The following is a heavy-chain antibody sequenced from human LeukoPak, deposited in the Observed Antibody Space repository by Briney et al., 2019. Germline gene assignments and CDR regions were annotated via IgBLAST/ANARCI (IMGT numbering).Heavy chain of an antibody. CDR3: ARVSRYFDFNWFDP. CDR1: GFTFNNYA. J-gene: IGHJ5*02. D-gene: IGHD3-9*01. V-gene: IGHV3-23*01. Sequence: GGPLRLSCAASGFTFNNYAMSWVRQAPGKGLEWVSAFSGSGGSTFYADSVKGRFTISRDNAKNSLYLQMNSLRAEDTAVYYCARVSRYFDFNWFDPWGQGTLVTVSS. CDR2: FSGSGGST.